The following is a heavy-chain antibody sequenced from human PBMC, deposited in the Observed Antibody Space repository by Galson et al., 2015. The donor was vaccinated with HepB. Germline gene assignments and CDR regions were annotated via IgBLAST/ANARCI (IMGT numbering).Heavy chain of an antibody. D-gene: IGHD2-15*01. CDR2: IKSKSDDGTT. Sequence: SLRLSCAASGFTFNNVWMNWVRQAPGRGLEWVGRIKSKSDDGTTDYNTPVRGRFTISGDDSKNMLFLHMNSLEIEDTAVYYCTTGRIVTSWYSGASAFDVWGPGTMVTVSP. CDR1: GFTFNNVW. V-gene: IGHV3-15*07. CDR3: TTGRIVTSWYSGASAFDV. J-gene: IGHJ3*01.